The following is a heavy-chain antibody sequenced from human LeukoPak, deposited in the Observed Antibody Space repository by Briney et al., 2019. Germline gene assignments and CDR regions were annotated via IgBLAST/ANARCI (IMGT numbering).Heavy chain of an antibody. D-gene: IGHD1-1*01. V-gene: IGHV3-11*06. J-gene: IGHJ4*02. Sequence: PGGSLRLSCAASGFTFDDYGMSWVRQAPGKGLEWISYVGISSGNTKYADSVKGRFTISGDSARNSLYLQMSSLRVEDTAVYYCARDHNYAFDNWGQGTLVTVSS. CDR3: ARDHNYAFDN. CDR1: GFTFDDYG. CDR2: VGISSGNT.